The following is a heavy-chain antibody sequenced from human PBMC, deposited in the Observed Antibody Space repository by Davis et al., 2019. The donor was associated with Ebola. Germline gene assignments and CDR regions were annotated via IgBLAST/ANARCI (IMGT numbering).Heavy chain of an antibody. Sequence: GESLKISCAASGFTFSSYGMHWVRQAPGKGLEWVANIKQDGSEKYYVDSVKGRFTISRDNAKNTLYLQMNSLRAEDTAVYYCAKDVVVPAAIYFDYWGQGTLVTVSS. J-gene: IGHJ4*02. CDR3: AKDVVVPAAIYFDY. V-gene: IGHV3-7*03. CDR2: IKQDGSEK. D-gene: IGHD2-2*01. CDR1: GFTFSSYG.